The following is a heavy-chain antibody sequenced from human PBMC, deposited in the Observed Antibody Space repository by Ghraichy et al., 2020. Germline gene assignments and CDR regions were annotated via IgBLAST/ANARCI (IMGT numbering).Heavy chain of an antibody. Sequence: GGSLRLSCAASGFTFSSYSMNWVRQAPGKGLEWVSYISSSSSTIYYADSVKGRFTISRDNAKNSLYLQMNSLRAEDTAVYYCARGLRITMVRGVFYDYWGQGPLVTVSS. D-gene: IGHD3-10*01. V-gene: IGHV3-48*01. CDR1: GFTFSSYS. J-gene: IGHJ4*02. CDR2: ISSSSSTI. CDR3: ARGLRITMVRGVFYDY.